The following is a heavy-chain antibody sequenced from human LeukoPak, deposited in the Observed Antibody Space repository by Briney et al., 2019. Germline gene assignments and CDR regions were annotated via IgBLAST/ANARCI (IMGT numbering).Heavy chain of an antibody. CDR1: GASISSSY. D-gene: IGHD4-17*01. CDR2: IYYSGST. CDR3: ARQGYGSYFDY. Sequence: SETLSLTCTVSGASISSSYGSWIRQPPGKGLEWIGYIYYSGSTNYNPSLKSRVTIAVDTSKNQFSLKLSSVTAADTAVYYCARQGYGSYFDYWGQGTLVTVSS. V-gene: IGHV4-59*01. J-gene: IGHJ4*02.